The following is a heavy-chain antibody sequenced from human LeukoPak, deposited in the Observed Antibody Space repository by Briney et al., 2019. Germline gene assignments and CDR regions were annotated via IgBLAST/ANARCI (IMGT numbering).Heavy chain of an antibody. J-gene: IGHJ4*02. CDR3: ARGHPSDPGSSSWYHY. CDR1: GGSISSGGYY. D-gene: IGHD6-13*01. V-gene: IGHV4-31*03. CDR2: IYYSGST. Sequence: SETLSLTCTVSGGSISSGGYYWSWIRQHPGKGLEWIGYIYYSGSTYYNPSLKSRVTISVDTSKNQFSLKLSSVTAADTAVYYCARGHPSDPGSSSWYHYWGQGTLVTVSS.